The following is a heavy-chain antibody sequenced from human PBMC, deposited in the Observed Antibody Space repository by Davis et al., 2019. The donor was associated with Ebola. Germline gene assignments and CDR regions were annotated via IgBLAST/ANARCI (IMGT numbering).Heavy chain of an antibody. CDR2: INPNSGDT. Sequence: ASVKVSCKASGYTFTDYYMHWVRQAPGQGLEWMGWINPNSGDTNYAPRFQGRVSFTRDTSISTSYMELSSLRPDDTAVYYCARDRAIYPELNCFDPWGQGTLVTVSS. CDR3: ARDRAIYPELNCFDP. J-gene: IGHJ5*02. CDR1: GYTFTDYY. V-gene: IGHV1-2*02. D-gene: IGHD3-3*01.